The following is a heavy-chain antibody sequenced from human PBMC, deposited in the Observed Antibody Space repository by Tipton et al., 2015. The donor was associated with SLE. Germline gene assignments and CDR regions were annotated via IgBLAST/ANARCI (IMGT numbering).Heavy chain of an antibody. V-gene: IGHV3-53*01. CDR1: GFSVRNNY. J-gene: IGHJ6*03. CDR3: ARDFPPITMIGYYYYMDV. CDR2: LYNAGNT. D-gene: IGHD3-22*01. Sequence: SLRLSCAASGFSVRNNYMSWIRQAPGKGLEWVSVLYNAGNTDYADSVKGRFTISRDNAKNTLYLQMNSLRAEDTAVYYCARDFPPITMIGYYYYMDVWGKGTTVTVSS.